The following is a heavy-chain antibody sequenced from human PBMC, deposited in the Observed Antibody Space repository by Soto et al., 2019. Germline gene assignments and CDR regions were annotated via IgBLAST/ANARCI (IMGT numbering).Heavy chain of an antibody. V-gene: IGHV5-51*01. CDR3: ARQKQDDYNNYYYYQYMDV. CDR2: VYPGDSET. J-gene: IGHJ6*03. D-gene: IGHD4-4*01. CDR1: GYNFTNFW. Sequence: LGESLKISCQVSGYNFTNFWIGWVRQMPGKGLEWMGIVYPGDSETRYSPYFQGQVTISADKPITTVYLQWNSLKASDTAIYYCARQKQDDYNNYYYYQYMDVWGKGTTVTVSS.